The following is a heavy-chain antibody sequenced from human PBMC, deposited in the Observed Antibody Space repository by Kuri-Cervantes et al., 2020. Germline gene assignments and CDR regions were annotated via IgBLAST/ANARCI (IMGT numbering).Heavy chain of an antibody. CDR2: IYSGGST. CDR1: GFTVSSNY. V-gene: IGHV3-53*01. D-gene: IGHD5-18*01. J-gene: IGHJ3*02. Sequence: ESLKIYCAASGFTVSSNYMSWVRQAPGKGLEWDSVIYSGGSTYYADSVKGRFTISRDNSKNTLYLQMNSLRAEDTAVYYCSRDHSYLRAFDIWGQGTMVTVSS. CDR3: SRDHSYLRAFDI.